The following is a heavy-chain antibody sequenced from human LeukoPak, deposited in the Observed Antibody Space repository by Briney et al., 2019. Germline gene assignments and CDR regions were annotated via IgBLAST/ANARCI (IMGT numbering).Heavy chain of an antibody. CDR1: RYTFTSYA. Sequence: ASVKVSCKASRYTFTSYAMHWVRQAPGQRLEWMGWINAGNGNTKYSQKFQGRVTITRDTSAGTAYMELSSLRSEDTAVYYCARGGGGSLIGPWGQGTLVTVSS. CDR3: ARGGGGSLIGP. J-gene: IGHJ5*02. CDR2: INAGNGNT. D-gene: IGHD3-10*01. V-gene: IGHV1-3*01.